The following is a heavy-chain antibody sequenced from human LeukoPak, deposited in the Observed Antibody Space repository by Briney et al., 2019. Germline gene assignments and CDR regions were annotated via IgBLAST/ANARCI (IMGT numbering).Heavy chain of an antibody. CDR1: GFSFSTSW. CDR3: ARDNGGWFDS. CDR2: IKQGGREE. J-gene: IGHJ5*01. V-gene: IGHV3-7*03. Sequence: PGGSLRLSCAASGFSFSTSWMAWVRQAPGKGLEWVANIKQGGREEKYVGSVKGRFAISRDDAKSTLYLQMDSLSGDDTAVYYCARDNGGWFDSWGRGTLVTVSS. D-gene: IGHD3-10*01.